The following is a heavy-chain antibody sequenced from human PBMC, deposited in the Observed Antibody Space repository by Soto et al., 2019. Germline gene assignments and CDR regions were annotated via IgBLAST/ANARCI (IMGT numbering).Heavy chain of an antibody. V-gene: IGHV4-61*08. CDR2: IYYSGST. Sequence: PSETLSLTCTVSGGSISSGGYYWSWIRQHPGKGLEWIGYIYYSGSTNYNPSLKSRVTISVDTSKNQFSLKLSSVTAADTAVYYCARAGGPYGDYLDYWGQGTLVTVSS. D-gene: IGHD4-17*01. CDR1: GGSISSGGYY. J-gene: IGHJ4*02. CDR3: ARAGGPYGDYLDY.